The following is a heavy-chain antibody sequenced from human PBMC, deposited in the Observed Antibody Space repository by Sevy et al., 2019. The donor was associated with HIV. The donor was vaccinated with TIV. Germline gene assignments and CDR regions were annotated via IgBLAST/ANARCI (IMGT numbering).Heavy chain of an antibody. D-gene: IGHD3-22*01. CDR3: ATTKDYYDNSGDPFDY. J-gene: IGHJ4*02. CDR2: FDPEDGET. Sequence: ASVKVSCKVSGYTLTKLSMHWVRQAPGKGREWMGSFDPEDGETIHAQRFQGRLSMTEDTSTETAYMELSSLSSEDTAVYYCATTKDYYDNSGDPFDYWGQGSLVTVSS. V-gene: IGHV1-24*01. CDR1: GYTLTKLS.